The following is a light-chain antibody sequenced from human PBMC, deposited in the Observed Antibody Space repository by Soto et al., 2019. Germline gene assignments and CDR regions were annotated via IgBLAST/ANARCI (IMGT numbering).Light chain of an antibody. CDR2: DAS. CDR3: QQYHGYSLT. CDR1: QTISVS. J-gene: IGKJ1*01. Sequence: DIQMTQSPSTLSASVGDRVTITCRASQTISVSLAWYQQKPGKAPKLLIYDASTLQSGVPSRFSGSESGTEFILTISGLQPDDFATQCRQQYHGYSLTFGQGTKV. V-gene: IGKV1-5*01.